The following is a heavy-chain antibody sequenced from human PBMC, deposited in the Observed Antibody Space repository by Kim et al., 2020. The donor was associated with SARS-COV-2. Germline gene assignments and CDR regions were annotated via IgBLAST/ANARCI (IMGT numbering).Heavy chain of an antibody. Sequence: GGSLRLSCATSGFTFAKFAMAWVRQAPGKGPEWVSGVTPGGSAYYADSMKGRFTMSKDKPNNMVYLQMSSLRVEDTAVYYCAKLGDDLRLIVDRWGQGTL. V-gene: IGHV3-23*01. J-gene: IGHJ5*02. CDR3: AKLGDDLRLIVDR. CDR2: VTPGGSA. CDR1: GFTFAKFA. D-gene: IGHD2-21*02.